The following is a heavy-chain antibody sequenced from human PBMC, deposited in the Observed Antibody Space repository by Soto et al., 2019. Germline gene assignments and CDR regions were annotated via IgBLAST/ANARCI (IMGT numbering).Heavy chain of an antibody. D-gene: IGHD6-19*01. J-gene: IGHJ4*02. Sequence: ASVKVSCKASGYTFTSYYMHWVRQAPGQGLEWMGIINPSGGSTSRAQKFQGRVTMTRDTSTSTVYMELSSLRSEDTAVYYCAGESSGWYVNFDYWGQGTLVTVS. CDR3: AGESSGWYVNFDY. V-gene: IGHV1-46*01. CDR1: GYTFTSYY. CDR2: INPSGGST.